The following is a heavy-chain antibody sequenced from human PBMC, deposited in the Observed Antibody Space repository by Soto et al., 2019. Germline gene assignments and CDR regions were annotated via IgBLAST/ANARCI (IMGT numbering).Heavy chain of an antibody. J-gene: IGHJ4*02. Sequence: EVQLVESGGGLVQPGGSLRLSCAASGFTFSSYSMNWVRQAPGKGLEWVSYISSSSSTIYYADYVKGRFTISRDNAKNSLYLQMNSLRDEDTAVYYCARVPRYYYDSSGYYYFDYWGQGTLVTVSS. CDR3: ARVPRYYYDSSGYYYFDY. CDR1: GFTFSSYS. D-gene: IGHD3-22*01. V-gene: IGHV3-48*02. CDR2: ISSSSSTI.